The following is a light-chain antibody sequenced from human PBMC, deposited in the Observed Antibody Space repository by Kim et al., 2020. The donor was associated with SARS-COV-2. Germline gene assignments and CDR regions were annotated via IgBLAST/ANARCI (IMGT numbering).Light chain of an antibody. Sequence: SPGERATPSCRASQSVSSSYLAWYKQKPGQAPRLLIYGASSRATGIPDRFSGSGSGTDFTLTISRLEPEDFAVYYCQQYGSSPLTFGGGTKVDIK. CDR3: QQYGSSPLT. CDR1: QSVSSSY. V-gene: IGKV3-20*01. CDR2: GAS. J-gene: IGKJ4*01.